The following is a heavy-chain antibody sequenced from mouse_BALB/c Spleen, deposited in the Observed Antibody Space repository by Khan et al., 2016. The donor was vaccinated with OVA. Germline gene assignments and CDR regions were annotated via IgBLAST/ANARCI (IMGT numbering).Heavy chain of an antibody. V-gene: IGHV1-4*01. J-gene: IGHJ4*01. Sequence: QVQLQQSGAELARPGASVKMSCKASGYTFTSNTMHWVKQRPGQGLEWIGYINPRSSYTNYNQKFKDKATLTADTYSSTAYMQLSSLTSEDSAVYYCARRTTEYTMDYWGKGPSVTVSS. CDR2: INPRSSYT. CDR3: ARRTTEYTMDY. D-gene: IGHD6-1*01. CDR1: GYTFTSNT.